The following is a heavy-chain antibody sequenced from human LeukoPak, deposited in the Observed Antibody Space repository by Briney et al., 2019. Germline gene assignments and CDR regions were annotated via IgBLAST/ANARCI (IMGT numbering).Heavy chain of an antibody. V-gene: IGHV1-2*02. CDR1: GYTFTGYY. J-gene: IGHJ4*02. CDR3: ARASDIVATVYYFDY. D-gene: IGHD5-12*01. CDR2: INPNSGGT. Sequence: ASVKVSCKASGYTFTGYYMHWVRQAPGQGLEWMGWINPNSGGTNYAQKFQGRVTMTRDTSISTAYMELSRLRSEDTAVYYCARASDIVATVYYFDYWGQGTLVTVSS.